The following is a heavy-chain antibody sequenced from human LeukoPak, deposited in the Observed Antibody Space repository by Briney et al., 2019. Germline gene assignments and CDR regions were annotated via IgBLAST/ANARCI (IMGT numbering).Heavy chain of an antibody. J-gene: IGHJ3*02. CDR1: GFTFSTFV. V-gene: IGHV3-30*18. D-gene: IGHD3-16*01. CDR2: ISSNGNNK. CDR3: AKDLPGVTVFGAFDI. Sequence: GGSLRLSCAASGFTFSTFVMQWVRQAPGKGLEWVAVISSNGNNKYYADSVKGRFTISSDNSRNTLYLQMNSLRPDDTALYYCAKDLPGVTVFGAFDIWGPGTMVIVSS.